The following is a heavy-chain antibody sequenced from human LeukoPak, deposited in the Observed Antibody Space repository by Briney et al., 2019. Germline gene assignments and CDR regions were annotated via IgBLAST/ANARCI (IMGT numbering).Heavy chain of an antibody. Sequence: GGSLRLSCAASGFTFSSYAMSWVRQAPGKGLEWVSAISGSGGSTYYADSVKGRFTISRDNSKNTLYLQMNSLRADDTAVYYCAKGISGYSGYDDAFDIWGQGTMVTVSS. D-gene: IGHD5-12*01. CDR2: ISGSGGST. CDR3: AKGISGYSGYDDAFDI. CDR1: GFTFSSYA. V-gene: IGHV3-23*01. J-gene: IGHJ3*02.